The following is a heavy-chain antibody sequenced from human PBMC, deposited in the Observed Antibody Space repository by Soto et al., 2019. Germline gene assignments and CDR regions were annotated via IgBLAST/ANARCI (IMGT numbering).Heavy chain of an antibody. CDR2: IYWDDVK. CDR1: GFSLSTSGVA. J-gene: IGHJ4*02. D-gene: IGHD4-17*01. V-gene: IGHV2-5*02. Sequence: ITLKESGPTLVKPTQTLTLTCTFSGFSLSTSGVAVGWIRQPPGKALEWLALIYWDDVKRYSPFLKSRLTITTDTSKNLVVFRMTNMDPVDTATYYCASAGDDHCDYANLPFDYWGQGTLVTVSS. CDR3: ASAGDDHCDYANLPFDY.